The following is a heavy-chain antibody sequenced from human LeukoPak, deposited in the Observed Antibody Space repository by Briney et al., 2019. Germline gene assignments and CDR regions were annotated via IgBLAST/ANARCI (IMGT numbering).Heavy chain of an antibody. CDR3: ARKGVSDLYYFDS. J-gene: IGHJ4*02. CDR2: INHSGST. V-gene: IGHV4-34*01. CDR1: GGSFSGYY. D-gene: IGHD3-16*01. Sequence: SETLSLTCAVYGGSFSGYYWSWIRQPPGKGLEWIGEINHSGSTNYNPSLKSRVTISVDTSKNQISLKLRSVTAADTAVYYCARKGVSDLYYFDSWGQGTLVAVSS.